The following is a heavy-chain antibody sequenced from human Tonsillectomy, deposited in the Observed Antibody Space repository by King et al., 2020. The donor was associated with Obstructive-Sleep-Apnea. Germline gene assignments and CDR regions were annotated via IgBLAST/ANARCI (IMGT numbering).Heavy chain of an antibody. Sequence: QLVQSGAEVKKPGASVKVSCKASGYTFTSYSFSWVRQAPGQGLEWMGWISAYNGNTNYAQRVQGRVTMTTDTSTSTAYMELRSLRSDDTAVYFCARDGLWSTVVTGPSDYWGQGTLVIVSS. CDR3: ARDGLWSTVVTGPSDY. D-gene: IGHD4-23*01. CDR1: GYTFTSYS. J-gene: IGHJ4*02. V-gene: IGHV1-18*04. CDR2: ISAYNGNT.